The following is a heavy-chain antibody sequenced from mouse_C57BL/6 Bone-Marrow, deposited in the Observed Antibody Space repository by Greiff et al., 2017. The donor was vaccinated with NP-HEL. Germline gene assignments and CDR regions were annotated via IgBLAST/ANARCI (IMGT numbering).Heavy chain of an antibody. CDR3: ARCTTVVDYAMDY. CDR2: INPNNGGT. D-gene: IGHD1-1*01. V-gene: IGHV1-26*01. CDR1: GYTFTDYY. J-gene: IGHJ4*01. Sequence: EVQLQQSGPELVKPGASVKISCKASGYTFTDYYMNWVKQSHGKSLEWIGDINPNNGGTSYNQKFKGKATLTVDKSSSTAYMELRSLTSEDSAVYYCARCTTVVDYAMDYWGQGTSVTVSS.